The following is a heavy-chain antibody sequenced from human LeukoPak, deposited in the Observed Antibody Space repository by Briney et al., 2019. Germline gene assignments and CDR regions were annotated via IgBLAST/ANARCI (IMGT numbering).Heavy chain of an antibody. CDR1: GFTFSTYA. V-gene: IGHV3-23*01. CDR3: AKGLNYGDYDN. D-gene: IGHD4-17*01. Sequence: GGSLRLSCAASGFTFSTYAMSWVRQAPGKGLEGVSAISGSGGGTYYADSVKGRFTISRDNSKNTLYLQMNSLRAEDTAVYYCAKGLNYGDYDNWGQGTLVTVSS. J-gene: IGHJ4*02. CDR2: ISGSGGGT.